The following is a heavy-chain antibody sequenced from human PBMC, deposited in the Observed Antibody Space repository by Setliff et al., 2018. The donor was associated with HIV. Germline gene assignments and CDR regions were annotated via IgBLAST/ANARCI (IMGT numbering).Heavy chain of an antibody. Sequence: SETLSLTCAVSGGSISSSSFYWAWIRQPPGKGLEWIGNIHSSGSTYYNPSLKSRITISVDRSKNLFSLKLISVTAADQGVYYCARVPVPGANWFDPWGLGTLVTVSS. CDR1: GGSISSSSFY. CDR3: ARVPVPGANWFDP. CDR2: IHSSGST. V-gene: IGHV4-39*01. J-gene: IGHJ5*02.